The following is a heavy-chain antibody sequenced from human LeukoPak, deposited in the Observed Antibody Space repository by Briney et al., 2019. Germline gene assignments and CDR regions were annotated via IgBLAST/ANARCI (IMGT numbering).Heavy chain of an antibody. J-gene: IGHJ4*02. CDR2: IYPGDSDT. CDR1: RYIFTSYW. V-gene: IGHV5-51*01. Sequence: SGETLQICCQGSRYIFTSYWIGWGRQMPGKSLECRGIIYPGDSDTRYNPSFQGQVTISADKSISTAYRQWSSLKASDTAMYYCARLFDYAEMGNYYSDYWGQGTLVTVSS. D-gene: IGHD3-16*01. CDR3: ARLFDYAEMGNYYSDY.